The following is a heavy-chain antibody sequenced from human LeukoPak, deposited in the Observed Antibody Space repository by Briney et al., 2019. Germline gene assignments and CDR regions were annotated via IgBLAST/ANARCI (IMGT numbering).Heavy chain of an antibody. V-gene: IGHV3-53*01. Sequence: GGSLRLSCAASGVILSGTYMCWVRQAPGKGLECVSIIYSGGDTYYTDSVKGRFSVSRDNSKNTLYLQMNSLRVDDTAVYYCAKDVWQQPGGAFDYWGQGTLVTVSS. D-gene: IGHD6-13*01. J-gene: IGHJ4*02. CDR1: GVILSGTY. CDR3: AKDVWQQPGGAFDY. CDR2: IYSGGDT.